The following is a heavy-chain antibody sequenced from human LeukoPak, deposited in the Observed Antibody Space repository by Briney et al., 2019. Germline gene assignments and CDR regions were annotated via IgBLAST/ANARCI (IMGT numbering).Heavy chain of an antibody. CDR3: ARVGASGGSFDY. CDR2: ISSSGSTI. D-gene: IGHD1-26*01. J-gene: IGHJ4*02. CDR1: GFTFSSYE. V-gene: IGHV3-48*03. Sequence: PGGSLRLSCAASGFTFSSYEMNWVRQPPGKGLEWVSYISSSGSTIYYADSVKGRFTISRDNAKNSLYLQMNSLRAEDTAVYYCARVGASGGSFDYWGQGTLVTVSS.